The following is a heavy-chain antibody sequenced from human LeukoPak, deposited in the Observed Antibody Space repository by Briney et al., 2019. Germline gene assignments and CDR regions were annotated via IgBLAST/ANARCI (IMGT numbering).Heavy chain of an antibody. V-gene: IGHV3-23*01. Sequence: GGSLRLSCAASGFTFSSYGMSWVRQAPGKGLEWVSAISGSGGSTYYADSVKGRFTISRDNSKNTLYLQMNSLRAEDTAVYYCAKDPILTGFAQENYFDYWGQGTLVTVSS. CDR1: GFTFSSYG. J-gene: IGHJ4*02. CDR2: ISGSGGST. CDR3: AKDPILTGFAQENYFDY. D-gene: IGHD3-9*01.